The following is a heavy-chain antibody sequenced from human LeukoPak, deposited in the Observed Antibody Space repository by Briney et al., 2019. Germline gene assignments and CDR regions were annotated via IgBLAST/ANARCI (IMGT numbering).Heavy chain of an antibody. CDR3: ARDRMVRGVISYYFDY. V-gene: IGHV1-46*01. CDR2: INPSGGST. D-gene: IGHD3-10*01. J-gene: IGHJ4*02. CDR1: GYTFTRYY. Sequence: ASVKVSCKASGYTFTRYYMHWVRQAPGQGLEWMGLINPSGGSTSYAQKFQGRVTMTRDMSTSTVYMELSSLRSEDTAVYYCARDRMVRGVISYYFDYWGQGTLVTVSS.